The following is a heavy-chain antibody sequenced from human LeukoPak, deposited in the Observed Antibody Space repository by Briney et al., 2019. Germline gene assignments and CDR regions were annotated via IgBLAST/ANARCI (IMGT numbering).Heavy chain of an antibody. D-gene: IGHD2-15*01. Sequence: TGGSLRLSCAASGFTVSSNYLSWVRQAPGKGLEWVSVIYIGGSTYYPDSVRGRFTISRDNSKNTVYLQMNSLRAEDTAVYYCARDIVVTYYYYMDVWGKGTTVTVSS. CDR3: ARDIVVTYYYYMDV. J-gene: IGHJ6*03. CDR1: GFTVSSNY. V-gene: IGHV3-53*01. CDR2: IYIGGST.